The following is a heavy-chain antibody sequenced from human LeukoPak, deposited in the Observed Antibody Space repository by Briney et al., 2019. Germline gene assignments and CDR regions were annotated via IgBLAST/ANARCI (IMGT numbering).Heavy chain of an antibody. Sequence: SETLSLTCTVSGGSISSGGYYWSWIRQHPGKGLEWIGYIYYSGSTYYNPSLKSRVTISVDTSKNQFSLKLSSVTAADTAVYYCARVRRDGYNSPDYWGQGTLVIVSS. CDR3: ARVRRDGYNSPDY. D-gene: IGHD5-24*01. J-gene: IGHJ4*02. V-gene: IGHV4-31*03. CDR2: IYYSGST. CDR1: GGSISSGGYY.